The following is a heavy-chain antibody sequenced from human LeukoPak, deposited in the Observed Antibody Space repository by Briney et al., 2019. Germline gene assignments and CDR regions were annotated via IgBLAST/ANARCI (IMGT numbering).Heavy chain of an antibody. CDR2: INHSGST. V-gene: IGHV4-34*01. CDR1: GGSFSGYY. Sequence: PSETLSLTCAVYGGSFSGYYWSWIRQPPGKGLEWIGEINHSGSTNYNPSLKSRVTISVDTSKNQFSLKLSSVTAADTAVYYCARGSGRKYYDSSGYYGYWGQGTLVTVSS. CDR3: ARGSGRKYYDSSGYYGY. D-gene: IGHD3-22*01. J-gene: IGHJ4*02.